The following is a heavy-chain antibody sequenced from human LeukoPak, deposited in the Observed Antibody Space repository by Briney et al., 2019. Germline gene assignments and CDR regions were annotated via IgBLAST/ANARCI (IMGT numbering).Heavy chain of an antibody. V-gene: IGHV4-59*01. D-gene: IGHD3-10*01. J-gene: IGHJ6*03. CDR3: ARVFDSGSQAYFYYMDV. Sequence: SETLSLTCTVSGGSISSYYWSWIRQPPGKGLEWIGYIYYSGSTNYNRSLKSRVTMPVDTSKNLFSLKVSSVTAADTAVYYCARVFDSGSQAYFYYMDVWGKGTTVTIFS. CDR2: IYYSGST. CDR1: GGSISSYY.